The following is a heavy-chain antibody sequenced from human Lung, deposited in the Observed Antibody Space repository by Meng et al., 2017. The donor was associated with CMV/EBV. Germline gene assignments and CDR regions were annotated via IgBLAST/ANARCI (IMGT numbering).Heavy chain of an antibody. J-gene: IGHJ6*02. D-gene: IGHD5-24*01. CDR1: GFTFSSFA. CDR3: ARARFDGGMDV. Sequence: GESLKISCAASGFTFSSFAIHWVRQAPGKGLDWVAVVSYDGTKTYYLDSVKGRFTLSRDNSKNTMYMEMSSLGYEDTAMYYCARARFDGGMDVWGQGTTVTVSS. CDR2: VSYDGTKT. V-gene: IGHV3-30*04.